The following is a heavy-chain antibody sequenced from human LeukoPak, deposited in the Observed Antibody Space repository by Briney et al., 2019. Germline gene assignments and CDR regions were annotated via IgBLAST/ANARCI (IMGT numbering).Heavy chain of an antibody. Sequence: PGGSLRLSCAASGFTFSSYAMHWVRQAPGKGLEWVAVISYDGSNKYYADSVKGRFTISRDNSKNTLYLQMNSLRAEDTAVYYCAKAHRVKRITMIVVVISPRTPYYFDYWGQGTLVTVSS. CDR2: ISYDGSNK. V-gene: IGHV3-30*04. CDR3: AKAHRVKRITMIVVVISPRTPYYFDY. D-gene: IGHD3-22*01. CDR1: GFTFSSYA. J-gene: IGHJ4*02.